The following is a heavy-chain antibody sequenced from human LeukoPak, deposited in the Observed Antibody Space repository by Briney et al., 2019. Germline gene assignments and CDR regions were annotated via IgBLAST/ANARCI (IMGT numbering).Heavy chain of an antibody. Sequence: GGSLRLSGAASGFTFSSYGMHWVRQAPGKGLEWVAFIRYDGSNKYYADSVKGRFTISRDNSKNTLYLQMNSLRAEDTAVYYCAKDFRGLNYDFWSAPRDYWGQGTLVTVSS. CDR2: IRYDGSNK. CDR1: GFTFSSYG. V-gene: IGHV3-30*02. CDR3: AKDFRGLNYDFWSAPRDY. D-gene: IGHD3-3*01. J-gene: IGHJ4*02.